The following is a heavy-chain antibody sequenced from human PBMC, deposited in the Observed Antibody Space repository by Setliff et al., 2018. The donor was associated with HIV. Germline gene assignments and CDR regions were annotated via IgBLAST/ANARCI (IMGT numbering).Heavy chain of an antibody. Sequence: PSETLSLTCTVSGGSISNYYWSWIRQPAEKGLEWIGRIYTSGSTNYNPSLKSRVTISVDTSKNQFSLKLSSVTAADTAVYYCARYRYYYDSSGYGRWFDPWGQGTLVTVSS. CDR2: IYTSGST. J-gene: IGHJ5*02. CDR1: GGSISNYY. V-gene: IGHV4-4*07. CDR3: ARYRYYYDSSGYGRWFDP. D-gene: IGHD3-22*01.